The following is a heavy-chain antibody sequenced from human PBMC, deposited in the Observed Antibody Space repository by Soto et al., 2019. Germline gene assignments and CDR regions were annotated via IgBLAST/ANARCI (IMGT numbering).Heavy chain of an antibody. CDR3: ARDPNWNYVFGYFDY. V-gene: IGHV1-46*01. J-gene: IGHJ4*02. CDR2: INPSGGST. CDR1: GYTFTSYD. D-gene: IGHD1-7*01. Sequence: ASVKVSCKASGYTFTSYDMHWVRQAPGQGLEWMGIINPSGGSTSYAQKFQGRVTMTRDTSTSTVYMELSSLRSEDTAVYYCARDPNWNYVFGYFDYWGQGTLV.